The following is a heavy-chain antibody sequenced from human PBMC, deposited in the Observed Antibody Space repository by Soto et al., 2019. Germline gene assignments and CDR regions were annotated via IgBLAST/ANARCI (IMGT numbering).Heavy chain of an antibody. J-gene: IGHJ4*02. D-gene: IGHD2-21*02. CDR3: ARDRGVTSEFDY. CDR1: GFTFSSYG. CDR2: IWYDGSNK. V-gene: IGHV3-33*01. Sequence: QVQLVESGGGVVQPGRSLRLSCAASGFTFSSYGMHWVRQAPGKGLEWVAVIWYDGSNKYYADSVKGRFTISRDNSKNPLYLQMNSLRAEDTAVYYCARDRGVTSEFDYWGQGTLVTVSS.